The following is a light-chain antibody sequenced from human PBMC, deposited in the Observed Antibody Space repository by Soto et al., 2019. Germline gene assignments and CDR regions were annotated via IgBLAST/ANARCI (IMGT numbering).Light chain of an antibody. J-gene: IGKJ2*01. Sequence: DIQMTQSPYSLSASVGDRVTITCRASQYINTYLNWYQQETGKAPKLLLYTASSLQSGVPSRFSGSGAGTDFTLTIDSLQPEDFAIYYCQQNDATPRTCGEGTKLEIK. CDR2: TAS. CDR3: QQNDATPRT. V-gene: IGKV1-39*01. CDR1: QYINTY.